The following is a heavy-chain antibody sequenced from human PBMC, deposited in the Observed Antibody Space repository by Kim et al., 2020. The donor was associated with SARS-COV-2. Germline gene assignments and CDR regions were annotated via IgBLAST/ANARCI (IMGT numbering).Heavy chain of an antibody. V-gene: IGHV4-39*01. CDR2: IFYSGST. J-gene: IGHJ4*01. D-gene: IGHD3-16*02. CDR1: GGSISGSTSY. CDR3: ASLVIPEHIDD. Sequence: SETLSLTCTVSGGSISGSTSYWGWIRQPPGKGLEWIVSIFYSGSTYYNPSLGCRTPIPVHTSTTQFSPTLNPVTAAHTAVYYWASLVIPEHIDDRGPGT.